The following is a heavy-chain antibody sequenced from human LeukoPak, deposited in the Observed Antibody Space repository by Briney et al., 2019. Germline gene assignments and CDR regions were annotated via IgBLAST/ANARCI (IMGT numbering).Heavy chain of an antibody. CDR1: GFTFSSYA. CDR3: AKDPMFGGLGYFDY. Sequence: GGSLRLSCAASGFTFSSYAMSWVRQAPGKGLEWVSAISGSGGSTFYADSVKGRFTISRDNSKNTLYLQMNSLRAEDTAVYYCAKDPMFGGLGYFDYWGQGTLVTVSS. V-gene: IGHV3-23*01. CDR2: ISGSGGST. J-gene: IGHJ4*02. D-gene: IGHD3-10*02.